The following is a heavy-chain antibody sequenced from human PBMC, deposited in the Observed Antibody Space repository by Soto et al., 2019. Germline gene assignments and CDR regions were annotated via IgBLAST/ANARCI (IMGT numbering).Heavy chain of an antibody. D-gene: IGHD6-6*01. CDR1: GFTFSSYS. Sequence: GGSLRLSCAASGFTFSSYSMNWVRQAPGKGLEWVSYISSSSSTIYYADSVKGRFTISRDNAKNSLYLQMNSLRAEDTAVYYCARDGPSSSAVLFDYWGQGTLVTVSS. V-gene: IGHV3-48*01. CDR3: ARDGPSSSAVLFDY. CDR2: ISSSSSTI. J-gene: IGHJ4*02.